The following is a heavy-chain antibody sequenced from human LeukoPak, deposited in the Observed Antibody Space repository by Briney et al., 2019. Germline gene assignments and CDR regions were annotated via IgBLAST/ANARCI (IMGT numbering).Heavy chain of an antibody. J-gene: IGHJ3*02. CDR1: GFIFSNYW. Sequence: GGSLRLSCAVSGFIFSNYWMSWVRQTPGKGLEWVANIKQDGSQKYYVDSVKGRFTIFRDNAENSLYLQMNSLRAEDTAVYYCAKDRGWNSFDIWGQGTMVTVSS. CDR3: AKDRGWNSFDI. CDR2: IKQDGSQK. D-gene: IGHD1-7*01. V-gene: IGHV3-7*04.